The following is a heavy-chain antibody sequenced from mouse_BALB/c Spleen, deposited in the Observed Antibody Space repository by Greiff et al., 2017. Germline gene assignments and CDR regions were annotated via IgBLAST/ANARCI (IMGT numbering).Heavy chain of an antibody. CDR2: INPSNGGT. Sequence: QVQLQQPGAELVKPGASVKLSCTASGYTFTSYYMYWVKQRPGQGLEWIGGINPSNGGTNFNEKFKSKATLTVDKSSSTAYMQLSSLTSEDSAVYYCAREDYYGSSLLAWFAYWGQGTLVTVSA. D-gene: IGHD1-1*01. CDR3: AREDYYGSSLLAWFAY. J-gene: IGHJ3*01. V-gene: IGHV1S81*02. CDR1: GYTFTSYY.